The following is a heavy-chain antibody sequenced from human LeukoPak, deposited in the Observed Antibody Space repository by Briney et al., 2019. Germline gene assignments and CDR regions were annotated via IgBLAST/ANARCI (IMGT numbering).Heavy chain of an antibody. Sequence: SETLSLTCTVSGRSISSGSYYWSWIRQPAGKGLEWIGRIYTSGSTNYNPSLKSRVTISVDTSKNQFSLKLSSVTAADTAVYYYARVPLPEQHVDYWGQGTLVTVSS. CDR2: IYTSGST. V-gene: IGHV4-61*02. CDR1: GRSISSGSYY. D-gene: IGHD6-13*01. J-gene: IGHJ4*02. CDR3: ARVPLPEQHVDY.